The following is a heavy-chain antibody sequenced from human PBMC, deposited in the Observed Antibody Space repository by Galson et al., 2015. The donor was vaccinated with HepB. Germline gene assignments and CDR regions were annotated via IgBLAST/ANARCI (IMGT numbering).Heavy chain of an antibody. CDR1: VFSLSTSGVG. J-gene: IGHJ4*02. V-gene: IGHV2-5*02. Sequence: PAMVKPKQTLTMTCTFSVFSLSTSGVGVGWIRQPPGKALGWLALIYWDDDKRSIPSLKSRLTITKDTSKMQSVLTMTNMDPVDTAIYYRANSIPIFGVVVDYWGQGTLVTVSS. D-gene: IGHD3-3*01. CDR3: ANSIPIFGVVVDY. CDR2: IYWDDDK.